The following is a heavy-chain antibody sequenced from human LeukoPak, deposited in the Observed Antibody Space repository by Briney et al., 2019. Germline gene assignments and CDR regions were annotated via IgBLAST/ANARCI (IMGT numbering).Heavy chain of an antibody. Sequence: SETLSLTCTVSGDSTSSDRYYGGWVRQPPGKGLEWIGNIYYSGSTYYNPSLKSRVTMSVDTSKNQFFLKLNSVTAADTAVYYCARGRPYSGGYHLDYWGQGALVTVSA. CDR1: GDSTSSDRYY. CDR2: IYYSGST. D-gene: IGHD1-26*01. CDR3: ARGRPYSGGYHLDY. V-gene: IGHV4-39*02. J-gene: IGHJ4*02.